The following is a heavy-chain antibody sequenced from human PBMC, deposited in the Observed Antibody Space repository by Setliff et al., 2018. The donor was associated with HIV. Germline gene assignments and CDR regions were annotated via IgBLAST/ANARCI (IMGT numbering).Heavy chain of an antibody. J-gene: IGHJ6*03. CDR2: IYHSGIT. D-gene: IGHD2-21*02. CDR1: GYSISSGYY. CDR3: ARGVLITKRVTQTGGYYYYTDV. V-gene: IGHV4-38-2*02. Sequence: PSETLSLTCTVSGYSISSGYYWGWIRQPPGKGLEWIGSIYHSGITYYNSSLKSRVTISVDTSNNQFSLTLSSVTAADTAVYYCARGVLITKRVTQTGGYYYYTDVWGKGTTVTVSS.